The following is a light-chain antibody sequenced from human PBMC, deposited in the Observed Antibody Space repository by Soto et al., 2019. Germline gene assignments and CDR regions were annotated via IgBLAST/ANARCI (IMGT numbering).Light chain of an antibody. CDR3: QQSYSTQIT. CDR2: AAS. J-gene: IGKJ5*01. CDR1: QNIRNW. V-gene: IGKV1-39*01. Sequence: DIQMTQSPSTLSASVGDSVSITCRASQNIRNWLAWYQQKPGKAPKLLIYAASSLQSGVPSRFSGSGSGTDFTLTISSLQPEDFATYYCQQSYSTQITFGQGTRLEIK.